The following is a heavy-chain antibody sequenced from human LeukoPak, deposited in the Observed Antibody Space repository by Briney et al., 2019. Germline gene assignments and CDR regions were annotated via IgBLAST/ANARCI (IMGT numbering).Heavy chain of an antibody. CDR3: ARDIAGYCSGGSCPPHYYSYGMAV. CDR2: INPNSGGT. CDR1: GYTFTGYY. J-gene: IGHJ6*02. D-gene: IGHD2-15*01. V-gene: IGHV1-2*06. Sequence: ASVKVSCKASGYTFTGYYMHWVRQAPGQGLGWMGRINPNSGGTNYAHKFQGRGTMTRDTSISPAYMELSRLRSEDTAASYCARDIAGYCSGGSCPPHYYSYGMAVWGQGTTATVSS.